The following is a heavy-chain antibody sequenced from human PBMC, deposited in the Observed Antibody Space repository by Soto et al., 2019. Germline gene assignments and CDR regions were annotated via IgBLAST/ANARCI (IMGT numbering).Heavy chain of an antibody. CDR3: ARDSPTVTAYYYGMDV. Sequence: QVQLVQSGAEVKKPGSSVKVSCKASGATFSSYAISWLRQAPGQGLEWMGGIIPIFGTANYAQKFQGRVTITADEATSTAYRELSSLRSEDTAVYYCARDSPTVTAYYYGMDVWGQGTTVTVSS. J-gene: IGHJ6*02. V-gene: IGHV1-69*19. CDR2: IIPIFGTA. CDR1: GATFSSYA. D-gene: IGHD4-17*01.